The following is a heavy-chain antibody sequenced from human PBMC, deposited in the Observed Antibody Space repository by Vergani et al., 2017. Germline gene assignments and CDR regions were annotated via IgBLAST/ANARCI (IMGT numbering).Heavy chain of an antibody. J-gene: IGHJ5*02. CDR1: GGSISSYY. V-gene: IGHV4-59*01. CDR2: IYYSGST. Sequence: QVQLQESGPGLVKPSETLSLTCTVSGGSISSYYWSWIRQPPGKGLEWIGYIYYSGSTNYTPSLKSRVTISVDTSKNQFSLKLSSVTAADTAVYYCARVGSSWYRWFDPWGQGTLVTVSS. CDR3: ARVGSSWYRWFDP. D-gene: IGHD6-13*01.